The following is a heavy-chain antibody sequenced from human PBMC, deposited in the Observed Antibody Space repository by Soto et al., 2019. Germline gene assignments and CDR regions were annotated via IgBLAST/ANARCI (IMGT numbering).Heavy chain of an antibody. V-gene: IGHV3-33*01. CDR3: GRSRMPYSEYEPSRD. CDR2: IGGTGSKE. Sequence: QVQLLESGGGVVQPGGSLRLSCVESGLTFSGLGMKFSSYGMEWVRQAPGKGLEWVALIGGTGSKEEYADSVKGRFTISRDNSKNTVYLQMSSLRVEDTGVYYCGRSRMPYSEYEPSRDWGPGTLVTVSS. CDR1: GLTFSGLGMKFSSYG. D-gene: IGHD5-12*01. J-gene: IGHJ4*02.